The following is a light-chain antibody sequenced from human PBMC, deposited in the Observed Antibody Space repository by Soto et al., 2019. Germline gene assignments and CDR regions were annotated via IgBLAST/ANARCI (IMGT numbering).Light chain of an antibody. V-gene: IGLV2-14*01. J-gene: IGLJ3*02. CDR1: SSDVGGYNY. CDR2: EVS. CDR3: SSSTSSSTRV. Sequence: QSALTQPASVSGSPGQSITISCTGTSSDVGGYNYVSWYQQHPGKAPKLMIYEVSNRPSGVSNRFSGSKSGNTASLTISGLQAEDEADYYCSSSTSSSTRVFGVGTKLPAL.